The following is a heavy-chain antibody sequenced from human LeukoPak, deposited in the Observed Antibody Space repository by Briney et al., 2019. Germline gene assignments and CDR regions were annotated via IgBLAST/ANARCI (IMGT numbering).Heavy chain of an antibody. V-gene: IGHV4-59*01. D-gene: IGHD6-13*01. J-gene: IGHJ4*02. Sequence: PSETLSLTCTVSGDSISSYYWSWIRQPPGKGLEWIGYIHYSGSTNYNPSLKSRVTISVDTSKNQFSLILSSVTTADTAVYYCAREVVAAAGTVDYWGQGTLVTVSS. CDR1: GDSISSYY. CDR3: AREVVAAAGTVDY. CDR2: IHYSGST.